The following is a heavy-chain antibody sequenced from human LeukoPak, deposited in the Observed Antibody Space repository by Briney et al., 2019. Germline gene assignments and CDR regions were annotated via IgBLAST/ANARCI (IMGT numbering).Heavy chain of an antibody. V-gene: IGHV3-30*02. CDR3: AREGAAGIVPAY. J-gene: IGHJ4*02. D-gene: IGHD6-13*01. CDR2: IRYDGSNK. Sequence: GGSLRLSCAASGFTFSSYGMHWVRQAPGKGLEWVAFIRYDGSNKYYADSVKGRFTISRDNSKNTLHLQMNSLTAEDTAVDSCAREGAAGIVPAYWGQATLLTVPS. CDR1: GFTFSSYG.